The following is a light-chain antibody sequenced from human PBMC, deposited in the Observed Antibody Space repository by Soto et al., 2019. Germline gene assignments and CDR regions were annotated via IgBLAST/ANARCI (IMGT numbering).Light chain of an antibody. CDR2: GAS. V-gene: IGKV3-20*01. CDR1: QSVGSNY. Sequence: VFTQVARTLSLSPGERATLSCRASQSVGSNYLAWYQQSPGQPPNLLIFGASHRAPDIPDRFSGSGSGTDLTLTISRLEPEDFEVDYCQQYGSSIQTFGQGTKVDIK. CDR3: QQYGSSIQT. J-gene: IGKJ1*01.